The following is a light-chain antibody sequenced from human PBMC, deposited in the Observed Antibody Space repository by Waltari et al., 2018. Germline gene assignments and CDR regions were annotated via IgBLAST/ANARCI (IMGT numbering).Light chain of an antibody. V-gene: IGKV1-5*03. CDR2: KAF. CDR3: QQYNIYWT. J-gene: IGKJ1*01. CDR1: HSIDIW. Sequence: DIQMTQSPSTLSASVGDRVTITCRASHSIDIWLAWYHQKPGKAPKLLIYKAFTLERGVPSRFSGSGSGTEFTLTISSLQPDDFATYCCQQYNIYWTFGQGTKVEIK.